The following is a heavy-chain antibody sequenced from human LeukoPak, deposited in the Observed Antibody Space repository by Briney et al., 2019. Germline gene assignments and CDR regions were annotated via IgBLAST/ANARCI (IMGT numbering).Heavy chain of an antibody. CDR2: IDWDDDK. CDR3: ARQRMTTVTTLPFDS. V-gene: IGHV2-70*11. J-gene: IGHJ4*02. CDR1: GFSLSTSGMC. Sequence: SGPTLVNPIQTLRLTCTVSGFSLSTSGMCVSWIRQPPGKALEWLARIDWDDDKYYSTSLKTRLTISKDTSKNQVVLTMTNMDPVDTATYYCARQRMTTVTTLPFDSWGQGILVTVSS. D-gene: IGHD4-17*01.